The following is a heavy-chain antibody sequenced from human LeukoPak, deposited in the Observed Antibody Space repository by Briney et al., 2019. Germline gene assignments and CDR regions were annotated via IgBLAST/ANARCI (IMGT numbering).Heavy chain of an antibody. CDR1: GFTFSSYA. Sequence: PGGSLRLSCAASGFTFSSYAMHWVRQAPGKGLEWVAVISYDGSNKYYADSVKGRFTISRDNSKNTLYLQMNSLRAEDTAVYYCASTGSYFGSWFDPWGQGTLVTVSS. CDR3: ASTGSYFGSWFDP. V-gene: IGHV3-30*04. CDR2: ISYDGSNK. J-gene: IGHJ5*02. D-gene: IGHD1-26*01.